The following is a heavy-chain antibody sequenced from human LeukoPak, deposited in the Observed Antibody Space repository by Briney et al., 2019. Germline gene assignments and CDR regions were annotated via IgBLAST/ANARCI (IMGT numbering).Heavy chain of an antibody. CDR3: AGGGALLWFGELLPPIDY. D-gene: IGHD3-10*01. J-gene: IGHJ4*02. CDR2: IYHSGST. CDR1: GYSISSGYY. Sequence: SETLSLTCTVSGYSISSGYYWGWIRQPPGKGLEWIGSIYHSGSTYYNPSLKSRVTISVDTSKNQFSLKLSSVTAADTAVYYCAGGGALLWFGELLPPIDYWGQGTLVTVSS. V-gene: IGHV4-38-2*02.